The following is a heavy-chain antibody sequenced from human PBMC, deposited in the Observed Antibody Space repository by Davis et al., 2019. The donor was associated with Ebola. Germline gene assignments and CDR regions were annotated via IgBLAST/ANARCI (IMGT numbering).Heavy chain of an antibody. Sequence: PGGSLRLSCVASGFTFSSYAVSWVRQAPGKGLEWVSAISGSGGSTYYADSVKGRFTISRDNSKNTLYLQMNSLRVEDTAVYYCTKDLIAVGASYWGQGTLVTVSS. D-gene: IGHD1-26*01. CDR2: ISGSGGST. CDR3: TKDLIAVGASY. V-gene: IGHV3-23*01. J-gene: IGHJ4*02. CDR1: GFTFSSYA.